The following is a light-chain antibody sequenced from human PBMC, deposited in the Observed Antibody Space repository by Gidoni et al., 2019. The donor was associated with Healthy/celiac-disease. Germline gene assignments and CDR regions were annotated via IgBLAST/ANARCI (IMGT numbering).Light chain of an antibody. V-gene: IGLV2-14*01. CDR3: SSYTSSSAVV. J-gene: IGLJ2*01. CDR1: SSDVGGYNY. Sequence: HSALTQPASVSGSPGQPITISCTGTSSDVGGYNYVSWYQQHPGKAPKLMIYEVSNRPSGVSNRFSGSKSGNTASLTISGLQAEDEADYYCSSYTSSSAVVFGGGTKLTVL. CDR2: EVS.